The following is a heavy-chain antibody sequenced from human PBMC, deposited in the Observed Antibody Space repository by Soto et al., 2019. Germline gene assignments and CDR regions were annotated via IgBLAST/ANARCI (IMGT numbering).Heavy chain of an antibody. Sequence: QLQLQESGSGLVKPSQTLSLTCAVSGGSVSSGGYSWIWIRQPPGKGLEWIGYIYHSGSTYYNPSLKSRVTISXXXXXXXXXXXXXXXXXXXXXXXXXXXXXXXXXXXXXXWGQGTLVTVSS. V-gene: IGHV4-30-2*01. CDR1: GGSVSSGGYS. J-gene: IGHJ4*02. CDR2: IYHSGST. CDR3: XXXXXXXXXXXXX.